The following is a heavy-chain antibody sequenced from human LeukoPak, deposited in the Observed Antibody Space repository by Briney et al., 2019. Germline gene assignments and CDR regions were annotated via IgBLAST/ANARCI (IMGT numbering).Heavy chain of an antibody. CDR3: ARLTGLWFGELYPWFDP. CDR2: IYYSGST. J-gene: IGHJ5*02. D-gene: IGHD3-10*01. Sequence: SETLSLTCTVSGGSIISSSFWWGWIRQPPGKGLEWIGSIYYSGSTYYNPSLKSRVTISVDTSKNQFSLKLSSVTAADTAVYYCARLTGLWFGELYPWFDPWGQGTLVTVSS. CDR1: GGSIISSSFW. V-gene: IGHV4-39*01.